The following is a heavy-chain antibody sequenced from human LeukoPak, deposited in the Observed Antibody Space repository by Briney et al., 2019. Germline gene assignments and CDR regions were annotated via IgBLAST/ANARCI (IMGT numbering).Heavy chain of an antibody. CDR2: IYTGGST. D-gene: IGHD3-10*01. Sequence: GGSLRLSCAASGFTVSGTYMSWVRQAPGKGPEWVSVIYTGGSTYYADSVKGRFTISRDDSKNALYLQMNSLRAEDTAVYYCARDSRSSHYFDYWGQGTLVTVSS. J-gene: IGHJ4*02. V-gene: IGHV3-66*01. CDR1: GFTVSGTY. CDR3: ARDSRSSHYFDY.